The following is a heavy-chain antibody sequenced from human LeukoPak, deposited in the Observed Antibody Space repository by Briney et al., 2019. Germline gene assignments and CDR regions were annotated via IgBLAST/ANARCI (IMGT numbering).Heavy chain of an antibody. CDR2: IIPIFGTA. Sequence: ASVKVSCKASGGTFSRYAISWVRQAPGQGLEWMGGIIPIFGTANYAQKFQGRVTITTDESTSTAYMELSSLRSEDTAVYYCAIFVGCIAAPRCGGDYWGQGTLVTVSS. D-gene: IGHD6-6*01. CDR3: AIFVGCIAAPRCGGDY. J-gene: IGHJ4*02. CDR1: GGTFSRYA. V-gene: IGHV1-69*05.